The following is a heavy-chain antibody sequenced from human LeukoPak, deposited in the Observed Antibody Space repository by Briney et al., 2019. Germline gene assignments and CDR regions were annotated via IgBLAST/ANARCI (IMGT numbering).Heavy chain of an antibody. CDR1: GFTFSSYA. V-gene: IGHV3-23*01. CDR3: AKDHYYDSSGYYDY. J-gene: IGHJ4*02. Sequence: GGSLRLSCAASGFTFSSYAMSWVRQAPGKGLEWVSAISGSGGSTYYADSVKGRFTISRDNSKNTLYLQMNSLRAEDTAVYYCAKDHYYDSSGYYDYWGQGTLVTVSS. CDR2: ISGSGGST. D-gene: IGHD3-22*01.